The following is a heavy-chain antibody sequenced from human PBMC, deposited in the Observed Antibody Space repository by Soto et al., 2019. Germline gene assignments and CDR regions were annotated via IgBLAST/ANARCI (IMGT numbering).Heavy chain of an antibody. J-gene: IGHJ4*02. CDR2: INAANGNT. D-gene: IGHD2-15*01. V-gene: IGHV1-3*01. CDR1: GYIFTNYA. CDR3: ARHLEYCSGGRCCAVYDY. Sequence: ASVKVSCKASGYIFTNYAMDWVRQAPGQRLEWMGWINAANGNTKYSQKFQGRVTITTDTSASTAYMELSSLRSEDTAVYYCARHLEYCSGGRCCAVYDYWGQATLVTVSS.